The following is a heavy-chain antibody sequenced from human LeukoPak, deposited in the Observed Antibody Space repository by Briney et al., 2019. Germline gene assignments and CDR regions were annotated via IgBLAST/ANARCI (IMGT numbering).Heavy chain of an antibody. V-gene: IGHV4-34*01. Sequence: SETLSLTCTVSGGSISRYYWSWIRQPPGKGLEWIGEINRSGSTNYNPSLKSRVTISVDTSKNQFSLKLSSVTAADTAVYYCARAPQRSYQHNWFDPWGQGTLVTVSS. CDR3: ARAPQRSYQHNWFDP. CDR1: GGSISRYY. CDR2: INRSGST. D-gene: IGHD2-21*01. J-gene: IGHJ5*02.